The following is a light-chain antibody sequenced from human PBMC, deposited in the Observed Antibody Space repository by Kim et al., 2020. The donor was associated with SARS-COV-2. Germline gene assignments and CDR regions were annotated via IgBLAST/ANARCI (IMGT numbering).Light chain of an antibody. CDR3: QQCYIAPRT. J-gene: IGKJ4*01. CDR2: GAS. Sequence: DIQMTQSPSSLSASIGDRVTITCRASQSISNYVNWYQHKPGKAPDLLIYGASSLQSGVPSRFSGSGFGTDFTLTITSLQPEDVATYYCQQCYIAPRTLGGGTKVDIK. V-gene: IGKV1-39*01. CDR1: QSISNY.